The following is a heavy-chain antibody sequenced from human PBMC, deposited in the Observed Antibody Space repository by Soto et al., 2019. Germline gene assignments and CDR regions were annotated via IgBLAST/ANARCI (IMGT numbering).Heavy chain of an antibody. CDR2: IIPIFGTA. CDR3: ARDHGIVGATPRVCNDL. J-gene: IGHJ5*02. Sequence: GAAVKVSCKASGGTFSSYAISWVRQAPGQGLEWMGGIIPIFGTANYAQKFQGRVTITADESTSTAYMELSSLRSEDTAVYYCARDHGIVGATPRVCNDLWGQGPLVIV. CDR1: GGTFSSYA. V-gene: IGHV1-69*13. D-gene: IGHD1-26*01.